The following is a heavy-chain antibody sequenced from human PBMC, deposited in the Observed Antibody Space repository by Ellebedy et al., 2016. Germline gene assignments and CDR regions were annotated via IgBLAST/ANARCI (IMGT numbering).Heavy chain of an antibody. V-gene: IGHV3-48*02. CDR1: GFTFSSSP. Sequence: GGSLRLSCAASGFTFSSSPMNWVRQAPGRGLEWVSYISGGGDTIYYADSVKGRFTISRDNAKKSLYLQLNSLRDEETAVYYGARESSIPGDYRFDCWGQGTLVTVSS. D-gene: IGHD4-17*01. CDR2: ISGGGDTI. J-gene: IGHJ4*02. CDR3: ARESSIPGDYRFDC.